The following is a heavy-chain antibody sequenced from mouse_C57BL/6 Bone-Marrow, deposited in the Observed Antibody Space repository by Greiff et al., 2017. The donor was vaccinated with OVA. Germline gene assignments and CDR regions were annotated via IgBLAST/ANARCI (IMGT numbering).Heavy chain of an antibody. Sequence: QVQLQHSFSSLFPPFSSVPLSSHASPSTLTSYWMHWVKQRPGRGLEWIGRIDPNSGGTKYNEKFKSKATLTVDKPSIPSYMQLSSVTSEDYAVDYCAELGLAYWGQGTLVTVSA. CDR2: IDPNSGGT. J-gene: IGHJ3*01. V-gene: IGHV1-72*01. CDR3: AELGLAY. D-gene: IGHD4-1*01. CDR1: PSTLTSYW.